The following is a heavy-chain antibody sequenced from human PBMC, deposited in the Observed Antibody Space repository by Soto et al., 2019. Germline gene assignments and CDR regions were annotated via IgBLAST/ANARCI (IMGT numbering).Heavy chain of an antibody. CDR1: GGTFSSYT. Sequence: SVKVSCKASGGTFSSYTISWVRQAPGQGLEWMGRIIPILGIANYAQKFQGRVTITADKSTSTAYMELSSLRSEDTAVYYCAIPGKYNWNDLWPFDIWGQGTMVTVSS. D-gene: IGHD1-20*01. CDR3: AIPGKYNWNDLWPFDI. J-gene: IGHJ3*02. CDR2: IIPILGIA. V-gene: IGHV1-69*02.